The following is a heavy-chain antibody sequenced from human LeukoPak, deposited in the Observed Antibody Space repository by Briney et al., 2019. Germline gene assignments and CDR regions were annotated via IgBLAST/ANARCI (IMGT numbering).Heavy chain of an antibody. Sequence: PSETLSLTCTVSGGSISSGSYYWSWIRQPPGKGLEWIGEINHSGSTNYNPSLKSRVTISVDTSKNQFSLKLSSVTAADTAVYYCARDPIVAAYFDYWGQGTLVTVSS. J-gene: IGHJ4*02. CDR1: GGSISSGSYY. CDR2: INHSGST. CDR3: ARDPIVAAYFDY. D-gene: IGHD5-12*01. V-gene: IGHV4-39*07.